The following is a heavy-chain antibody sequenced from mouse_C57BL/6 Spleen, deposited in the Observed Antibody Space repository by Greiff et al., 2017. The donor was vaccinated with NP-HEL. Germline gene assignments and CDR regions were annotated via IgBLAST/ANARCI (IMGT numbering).Heavy chain of an antibody. V-gene: IGHV5-4*01. Sequence: EVMLVESGGGLVKPGGSLKLSCAASGFTFSSYAMSWVRQTPEKRLEWVATISDGGSYTYYPDNVKGRFTISRDNAKNNLYLQMSHLKSEDTAMYYCAREPYYDEGDYFDYWGRGTTLTVSS. CDR2: ISDGGSYT. CDR3: AREPYYDEGDYFDY. J-gene: IGHJ2*01. CDR1: GFTFSSYA. D-gene: IGHD2-4*01.